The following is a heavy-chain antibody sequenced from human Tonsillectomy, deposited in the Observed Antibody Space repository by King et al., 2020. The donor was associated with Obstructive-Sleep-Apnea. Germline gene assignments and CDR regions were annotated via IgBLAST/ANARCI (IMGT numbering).Heavy chain of an antibody. CDR3: ATSLLDP. CDR1: GVTFSNYW. Sequence: VQLVESGGGLVQPGGSLRLSCAASGVTFSNYWMSWVRQAPGKGLEWGANINQDGGLKYYVDSVKGRFTISRDNAKNSVYLQMNSLRAEDTAVYYCATSLLDPWGQGTLVTVSS. V-gene: IGHV3-7*01. CDR2: INQDGGLK. J-gene: IGHJ5*02. D-gene: IGHD2-15*01.